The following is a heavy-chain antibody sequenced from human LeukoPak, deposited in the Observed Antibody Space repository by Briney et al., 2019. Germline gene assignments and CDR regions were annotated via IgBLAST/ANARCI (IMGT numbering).Heavy chain of an antibody. CDR3: AREIGRGTGTFDY. D-gene: IGHD3-10*01. V-gene: IGHV4-61*02. CDR1: GGSISSGSYY. Sequence: PSETLSLTCTVSGGSISSGSYYWGWIRQPAGKGLEWIGRIYTSGSTNYNPSLKSRVTISADTSKNQFSLKLSSVTAADTAVYYCAREIGRGTGTFDYWGQGTLVTVSS. CDR2: IYTSGST. J-gene: IGHJ4*02.